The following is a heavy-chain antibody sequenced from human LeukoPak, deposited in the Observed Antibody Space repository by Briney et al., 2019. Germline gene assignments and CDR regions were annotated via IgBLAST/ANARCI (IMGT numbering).Heavy chain of an antibody. CDR1: GYSISSGYY. CDR3: ASENDAFDI. CDR2: IYHSGST. J-gene: IGHJ3*02. Sequence: SETLSLTCTVSGYSISSGYYWGWIRQPPGRGLEWIGSIYHSGSTYYNPSLKSRVTISVDTYKNQFYLKLSSVTAADTAVYYCASENDAFDIWGQGTMVTVSS. V-gene: IGHV4-38-2*02.